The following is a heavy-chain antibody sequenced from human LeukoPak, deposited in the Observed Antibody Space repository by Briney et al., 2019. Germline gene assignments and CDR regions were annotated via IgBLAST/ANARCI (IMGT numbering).Heavy chain of an antibody. CDR3: ARDVYGSGSYYIDY. J-gene: IGHJ4*02. V-gene: IGHV3-21*01. CDR2: ISGISS. Sequence: KPGGSLRLSCAASGFTFSSYSLNWVRQAPGKGLEWVSFISGISSYYADSVRGRFTISRDNAKNSLYLQMNSLRAEDTAVYYCARDVYGSGSYYIDYWGQGTLVTVSS. D-gene: IGHD3-10*01. CDR1: GFTFSSYS.